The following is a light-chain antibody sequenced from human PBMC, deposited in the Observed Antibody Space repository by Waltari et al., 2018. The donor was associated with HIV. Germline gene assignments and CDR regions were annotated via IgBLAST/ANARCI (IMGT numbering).Light chain of an antibody. V-gene: IGLV2-11*01. CDR1: SSDIGGYDF. Sequence: QSALTQPRSVSGSLGQSVTISCTGTSSDIGGYDFVSWYQQHPAKAPKLMIYDVHNRPSGVPDRFSGSKSGNTASLTISGLQADDEADYYCCSYAGSYFPWLFGGGTRLTVL. CDR3: CSYAGSYFPWL. J-gene: IGLJ3*02. CDR2: DVH.